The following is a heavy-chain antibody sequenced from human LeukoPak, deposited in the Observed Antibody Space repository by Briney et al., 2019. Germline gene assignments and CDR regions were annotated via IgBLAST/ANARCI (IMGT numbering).Heavy chain of an antibody. CDR3: ARAPDGSGLDGSWFDP. D-gene: IGHD3-10*01. CDR2: INPNSGGT. V-gene: IGHV1-2*02. J-gene: IGHJ5*02. Sequence: ASVKVSCKASGYTFTGYYMHWVRQAPGQGLEWMGWINPNSGGTNYAQKFQGRVTMTRDTSISTAYMELSRLRSDDTAVYYCARAPDGSGLDGSWFDPWGQGTLVTVSS. CDR1: GYTFTGYY.